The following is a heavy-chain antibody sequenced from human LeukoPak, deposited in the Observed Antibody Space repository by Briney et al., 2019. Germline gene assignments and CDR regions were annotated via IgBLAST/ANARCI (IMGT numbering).Heavy chain of an antibody. D-gene: IGHD1-26*01. V-gene: IGHV3-21*06. CDR3: VRALVGAAFDT. J-gene: IGHJ4*02. CDR1: GFTFNVYA. CDR2: ISGSRDFI. Sequence: PGGSLRLSCAGSGFTFNVYAMHWVRQVPGKGPEWISYISGSRDFIYYADSVKGRFTISRDKAKNSLYLDMNSLRVEDTAVYFCVRALVGAAFDTWGQGVLVTVSS.